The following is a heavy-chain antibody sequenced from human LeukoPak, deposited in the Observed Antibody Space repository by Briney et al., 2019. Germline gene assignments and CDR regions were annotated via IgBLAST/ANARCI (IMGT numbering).Heavy chain of an antibody. J-gene: IGHJ4*02. CDR3: ASTLRFLPYRRFDY. CDR2: IYQIWSGSS. V-gene: IGHV4-39*01. D-gene: IGHD3-3*01. CDR1: GGSIISSNYY. Sequence: PSETLSLTXSVSGGSIISSNYYWCWIRQPPGKGLEWIGSIYQIWSGSSYYNPSLKSRVTIFADTSTHQFFLRLSSVTAADTAVYYCASTLRFLPYRRFDYWGQGTLVTVPS.